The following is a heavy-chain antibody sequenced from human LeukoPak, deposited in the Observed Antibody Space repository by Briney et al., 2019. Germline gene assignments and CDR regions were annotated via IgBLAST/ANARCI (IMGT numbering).Heavy chain of an antibody. CDR2: IIPIFVTA. J-gene: IGHJ6*04. CDR3: ARELGSGSGGYYGMDV. V-gene: IGHV1-69*06. Sequence: ASVKLCCKASGGTFSSYAISRVRQAPGQGLEWMGGIIPIFVTANYAQKFQARVTITADKSASTAYMELSSLRSEDTAVYYCARELGSGSGGYYGMDVWGKGTTVTVSS. D-gene: IGHD3-10*01. CDR1: GGTFSSYA.